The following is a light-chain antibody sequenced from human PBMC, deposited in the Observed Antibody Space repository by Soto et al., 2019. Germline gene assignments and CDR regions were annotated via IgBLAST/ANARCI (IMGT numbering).Light chain of an antibody. V-gene: IGLV2-14*01. Sequence: QSALTQPASVSGSPGQSITISCPGTSSDVGGYNYVSWYQQHPGKAPKLMIYDVSNRPSGVSNRFSGSKSGNTASLTISGLQPEDEADYYCNSYTSSGTGVFGTGTKLTVL. CDR1: SSDVGGYNY. CDR3: NSYTSSGTGV. J-gene: IGLJ1*01. CDR2: DVS.